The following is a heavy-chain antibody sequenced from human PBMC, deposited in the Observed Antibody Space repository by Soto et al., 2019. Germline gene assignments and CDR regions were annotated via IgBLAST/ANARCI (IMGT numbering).Heavy chain of an antibody. V-gene: IGHV3-13*01. D-gene: IGHD3-10*01. CDR2: IGTAGDT. CDR1: GFTFSSYD. J-gene: IGHJ6*03. Sequence: GGSLRLSCAASGFTFSSYDMHWVRQATGKGLEWVSAIGTAGDTYYPGSVKGRFTISRENAKNSLYLQMNSLRAGDTAAYYCARGPYYYGSGSYGRDYYYYYYMDVWGKGTTVTVSS. CDR3: ARGPYYYGSGSYGRDYYYYYYMDV.